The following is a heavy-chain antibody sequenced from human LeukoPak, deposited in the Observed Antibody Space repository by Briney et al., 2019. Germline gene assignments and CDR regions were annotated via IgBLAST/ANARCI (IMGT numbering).Heavy chain of an antibody. D-gene: IGHD1-1*01. CDR2: IYTSGST. J-gene: IGHJ6*02. V-gene: IGHV4-4*07. Sequence: SETLSLTCTVSGDSISSYYWSWIRQPARKGLEWIGRIYTSGSTNYNPSLKSRVTMSVDTSKNQFSLKLSSVTAADTAVYYCARANGSRAYSYYYAMDVWGQGTTVTVSS. CDR3: ARANGSRAYSYYYAMDV. CDR1: GDSISSYY.